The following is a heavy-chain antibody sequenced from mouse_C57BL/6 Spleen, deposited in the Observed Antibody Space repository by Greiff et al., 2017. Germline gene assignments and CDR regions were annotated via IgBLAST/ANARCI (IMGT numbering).Heavy chain of an antibody. Sequence: EVKLEESGPELVKPGASVKIPCKASGYTFTDYNMDWVKQSHGKSLEWIGDINPNNGGTIYNQEFKGKATLNVDKSSSTAYMELRSLTSEDTALYYCARKGYDGPFDYWGQGTTRTVSS. CDR3: ARKGYDGPFDY. CDR1: GYTFTDYN. J-gene: IGHJ2*01. D-gene: IGHD2-3*01. V-gene: IGHV1-18*01. CDR2: INPNNGGT.